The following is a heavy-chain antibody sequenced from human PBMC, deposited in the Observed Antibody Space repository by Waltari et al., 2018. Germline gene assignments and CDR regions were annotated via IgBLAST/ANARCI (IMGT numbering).Heavy chain of an antibody. J-gene: IGHJ6*02. CDR3: ARGLRGYCSGGSCGV. CDR1: GGSFRGYY. Sequence: QVQLQQWGAGLLKPSETLSLTCAVYGGSFRGYYWSWLRQPPGKGLEWIGEINHSGSTNYNPSLKSRVTISVDTSKNQFSLKLSSVTAADTAVYYCARGLRGYCSGGSCGVWGQGTTVTVSS. CDR2: INHSGST. D-gene: IGHD2-15*01. V-gene: IGHV4-34*01.